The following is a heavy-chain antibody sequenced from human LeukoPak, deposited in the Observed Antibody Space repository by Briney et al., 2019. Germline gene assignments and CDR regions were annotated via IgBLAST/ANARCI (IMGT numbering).Heavy chain of an antibody. Sequence: GGSLRLSCAASAFTVSSNYMSWVRQAPGKGLEWVSVIYSGGSTYYADSVKGRFTISRDNSKNTLYLQMNSLRAEDTAVYYCARETERYYKGTKSRHFDYGGQGTLVTVSS. D-gene: IGHD3-10*01. CDR3: ARETERYYKGTKSRHFDY. CDR2: IYSGGST. J-gene: IGHJ4*02. V-gene: IGHV3-66*01. CDR1: AFTVSSNY.